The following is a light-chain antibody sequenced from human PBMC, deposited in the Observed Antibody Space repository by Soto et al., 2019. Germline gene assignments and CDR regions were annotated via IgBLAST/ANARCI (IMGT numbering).Light chain of an antibody. V-gene: IGLV2-14*01. CDR2: EVT. CDR3: SSYTFTSTLYV. Sequence: LTQPASVSGSPGQSITISCTGSSSDVGGHNYVSWYQQHPGKAPKLMIYEVTKRPSGVSNRFSGSKSGNTASLTISGLQAEDEADYYCSSYTFTSTLYVFGTGTKVTVL. J-gene: IGLJ1*01. CDR1: SSDVGGHNY.